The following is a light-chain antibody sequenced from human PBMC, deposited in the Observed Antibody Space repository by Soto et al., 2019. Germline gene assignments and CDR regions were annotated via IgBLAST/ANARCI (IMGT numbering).Light chain of an antibody. Sequence: EIVLTQSPGILYLSPGDRATLSCRASQTISSGFLAWYQQKVGQAPRLLIYAASNRATGVPDRFSGSGSGTDFSLTISRLEPEDVAVYHCQQYSSSPRTFGQGKRLEIK. J-gene: IGKJ5*01. CDR3: QQYSSSPRT. CDR2: AAS. CDR1: QTISSGF. V-gene: IGKV3-20*01.